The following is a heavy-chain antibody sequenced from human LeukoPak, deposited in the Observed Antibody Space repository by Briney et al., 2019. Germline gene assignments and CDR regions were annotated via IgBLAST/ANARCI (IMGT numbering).Heavy chain of an antibody. CDR3: AGDVWRRVFYYGMDV. CDR1: GFTFDDYA. CDR2: ISWYSGNI. Sequence: HAGGSLLLSCVASGFTFDDYAMHWVRPAPGKGLEGVSSISWYSGNICYADSVKGRLSISRDNAKNTLYLEMNSLRTDDTALYFCAGDVWRRVFYYGMDVWGQGTTVAVSS. D-gene: IGHD2-21*01. J-gene: IGHJ6*02. V-gene: IGHV3-9*01.